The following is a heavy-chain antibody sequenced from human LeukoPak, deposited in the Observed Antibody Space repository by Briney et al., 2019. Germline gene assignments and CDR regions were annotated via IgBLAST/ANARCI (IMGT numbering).Heavy chain of an antibody. V-gene: IGHV4-39*01. CDR2: IYYSGST. J-gene: IGHJ4*02. Sequence: SETLSLTCTVSGGSISSSSYYWGWIRQPPGKGLEWIGSIYYSGSTYYNPSLKSRVTISVDTSKNQFSLKLSSVTAADTAVYYCARPSSYDFWSGYYLGYWGQGTLVTVSS. CDR3: ARPSSYDFWSGYYLGY. CDR1: GGSISSSSYY. D-gene: IGHD3-3*01.